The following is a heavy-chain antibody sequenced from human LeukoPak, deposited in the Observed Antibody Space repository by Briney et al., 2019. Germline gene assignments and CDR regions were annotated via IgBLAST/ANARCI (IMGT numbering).Heavy chain of an antibody. V-gene: IGHV3-11*04. CDR3: ARVLHKRNYDSSTYYGY. D-gene: IGHD3-22*01. CDR1: GFTFSDYY. J-gene: IGHJ4*02. Sequence: KAGGSLRLSCAASGFTFSDYYMSWIRQAPGKGLEWVSYISSSGSTIYYADSVKGRFTISRDNAKNSLYLQMNSLRAEDTAVYYCARVLHKRNYDSSTYYGYWGQGTLVTVSS. CDR2: ISSSGSTI.